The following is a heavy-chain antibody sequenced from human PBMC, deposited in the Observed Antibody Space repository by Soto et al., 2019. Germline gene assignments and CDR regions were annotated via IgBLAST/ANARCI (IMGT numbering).Heavy chain of an antibody. CDR2: ISYDGSNK. D-gene: IGHD3-3*01. J-gene: IGHJ6*02. V-gene: IGHV3-30-3*01. Sequence: PGGSLRLSCAASGFTFSSYAMHWVRQAPGKGLEWVAVISYDGSNKYYADSVKGRFTISRDNSKNTLYLQMNSLRAEDTAVYYCARDSTIFGVVLMDVWGQGTTVTVSS. CDR3: ARDSTIFGVVLMDV. CDR1: GFTFSSYA.